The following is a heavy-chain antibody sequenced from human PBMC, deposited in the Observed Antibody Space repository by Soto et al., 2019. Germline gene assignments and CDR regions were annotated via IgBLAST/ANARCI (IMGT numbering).Heavy chain of an antibody. CDR2: ISYDGSNK. D-gene: IGHD3-10*01. CDR1: GFTFSSYA. V-gene: IGHV3-30-3*01. Sequence: GGSLRLSCAASGFTFSSYAMHWVRQAPGKGLEWVAVISYDGSNKYYADSVKGRFTISRDNSKNTLYLQMNSLRAEDTAVYYCARGYSSMVRGVITDYWGQGTLVTVSS. CDR3: ARGYSSMVRGVITDY. J-gene: IGHJ4*02.